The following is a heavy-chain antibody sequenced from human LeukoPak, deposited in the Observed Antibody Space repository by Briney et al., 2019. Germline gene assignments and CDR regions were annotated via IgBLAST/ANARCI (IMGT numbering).Heavy chain of an antibody. V-gene: IGHV3-53*01. D-gene: IGHD6-19*01. Sequence: GGSLRLSCAASGFTVSSNYMSWVRQAPGKGLEWVSIIYSGGSTFYADSVKGRFTISRDNSKNTLYLQMNSLRAEDTAVYYCARVTTAGSYYMDVWGTGTTVTVSS. J-gene: IGHJ6*03. CDR2: IYSGGST. CDR3: ARVTTAGSYYMDV. CDR1: GFTVSSNY.